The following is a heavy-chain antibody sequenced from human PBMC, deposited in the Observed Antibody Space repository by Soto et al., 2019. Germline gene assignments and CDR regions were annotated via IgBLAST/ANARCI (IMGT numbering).Heavy chain of an antibody. V-gene: IGHV1-8*01. D-gene: IGHD3-22*01. Sequence: ASVKVSCKASGYTFTSYDINWVRQATGQGLEWMGWMNPNSGNTGYAQKFQGRVTMTRNTSISTAYMELSSLRSEDTAVYYCAGSSRMIVVFDPWGQGTLVTVSS. CDR1: GYTFTSYD. CDR3: AGSSRMIVVFDP. CDR2: MNPNSGNT. J-gene: IGHJ5*02.